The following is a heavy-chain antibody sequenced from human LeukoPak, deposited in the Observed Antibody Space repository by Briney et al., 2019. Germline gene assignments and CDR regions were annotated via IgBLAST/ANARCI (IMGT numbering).Heavy chain of an antibody. CDR1: GFTFSSYS. V-gene: IGHV3-21*01. J-gene: IGHJ4*02. CDR2: ISSSSSYI. D-gene: IGHD6-19*01. Sequence: GRSLRLSCAASGFTFSSYSMNWVSQDPGKGLEWVSSISSSSSYIYYADSVKGRFTISRDNAKNSLYLQMNSLRAEDTAVYYCARDRSDRLAVAGTSAFDYWGQGTLVTVSS. CDR3: ARDRSDRLAVAGTSAFDY.